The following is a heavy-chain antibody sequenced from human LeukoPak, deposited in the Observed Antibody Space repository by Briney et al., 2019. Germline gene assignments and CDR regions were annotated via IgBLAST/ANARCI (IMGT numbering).Heavy chain of an antibody. D-gene: IGHD2-15*01. CDR1: GGSISSYY. Sequence: PSETLSLTCTVSGGSISSYYWSWIRQPPGKGPEGIGNIYYSGSTYYNPSLKSRVNISVDTSENQYSLKLSSVTVADTAGYYCTGANYCYYYLDFWGKGTTVTVSS. CDR3: TGANYCYYYLDF. CDR2: IYYSGST. V-gene: IGHV4-59*12. J-gene: IGHJ6*03.